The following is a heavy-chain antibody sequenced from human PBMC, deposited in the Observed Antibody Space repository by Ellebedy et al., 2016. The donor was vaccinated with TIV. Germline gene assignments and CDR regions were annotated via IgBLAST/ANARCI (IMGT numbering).Heavy chain of an antibody. D-gene: IGHD4-17*01. V-gene: IGHV3-30-3*01. CDR1: GFTFSSYA. Sequence: GESLKISCAASGFTFSSYAMHWVRQAPGKGLEWVSVISYDGSNKYCPDSVKGRFTISRDNSKNTLYLQINSLRPEDTAVYYCARALRLATYGDCDYWGQGTLVTVSS. CDR2: ISYDGSNK. J-gene: IGHJ4*02. CDR3: ARALRLATYGDCDY.